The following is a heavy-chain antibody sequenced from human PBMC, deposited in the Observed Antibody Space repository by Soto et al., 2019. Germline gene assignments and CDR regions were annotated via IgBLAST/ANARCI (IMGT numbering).Heavy chain of an antibody. CDR2: ISGSGGST. Sequence: LRLSCAASGFTLSSYAMTWVRQAPGKGLEWVSVISGSGGSTYYADSVKGRFTISRDNSKNTLFLQMNSLRAEDTAVYYCAKNARDINISVWSALGYWGQGTLVTVPS. D-gene: IGHD6-19*01. CDR1: GFTLSSYA. J-gene: IGHJ4*02. V-gene: IGHV3-23*01. CDR3: AKNARDINISVWSALGY.